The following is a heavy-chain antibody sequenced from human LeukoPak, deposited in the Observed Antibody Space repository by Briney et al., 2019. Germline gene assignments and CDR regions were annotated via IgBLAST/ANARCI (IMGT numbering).Heavy chain of an antibody. CDR2: ISSSSSYI. V-gene: IGHV3-21*01. CDR3: SRDSGVDD. Sequence: GGSLRLSCAASGFTFSSNSMNWFRQAPGKGLEWVSSISSSSSYIYYAGSVKGRFTISRYNVKNSLYLQMNSLRAEDTAVYYCSRDSGVDDWGQGTLVTVSS. CDR1: GFTFSSNS. D-gene: IGHD6-25*01. J-gene: IGHJ4*02.